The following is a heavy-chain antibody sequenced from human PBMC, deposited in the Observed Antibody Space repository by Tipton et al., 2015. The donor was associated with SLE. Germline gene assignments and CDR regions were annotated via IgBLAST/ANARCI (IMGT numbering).Heavy chain of an antibody. V-gene: IGHV1-2*02. CDR3: ARENWNDVKGFDI. J-gene: IGHJ3*02. Sequence: QVQLVQSGAEVKKPGASVKVSCKASGYTFTGYYLHWVRQAPGQGPEWMGWINPNSGGTKYAQKFQGRVAMTRDTSISTAYMELSSLRSDDTAVYYCARENWNDVKGFDIGGQGTMVTVSS. CDR2: INPNSGGT. CDR1: GYTFTGYY. D-gene: IGHD1-1*01.